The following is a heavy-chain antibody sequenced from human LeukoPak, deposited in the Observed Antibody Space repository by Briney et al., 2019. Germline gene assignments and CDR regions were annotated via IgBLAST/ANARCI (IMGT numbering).Heavy chain of an antibody. D-gene: IGHD6-19*01. Sequence: SQTLSLTCAISGDSVSSNSAAWNWIRQSPSRGLEWLGRTYYRSKWYNDYAVSVKSRITINPDTSKNQFSLQLNSVTPEDTAVYYCARTFPVPYSSVWFIDYWGQGTLVTVSS. CDR3: ARTFPVPYSSVWFIDY. CDR2: TYYRSKWYN. CDR1: GDSVSSNSAA. J-gene: IGHJ4*02. V-gene: IGHV6-1*01.